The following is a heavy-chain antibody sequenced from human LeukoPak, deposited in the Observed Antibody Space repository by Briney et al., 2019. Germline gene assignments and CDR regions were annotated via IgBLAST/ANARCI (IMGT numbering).Heavy chain of an antibody. Sequence: PGGSLRLSCEVSGFTFSSYHMNWVRQAPGKGLEWVSSIGSSGSYIYYADSLTGRFTISRDNAKNSLYLQMNSLRAEDTAVYYCARESRRVGEGDFDYWGQGTLVTVSS. D-gene: IGHD1-26*01. V-gene: IGHV3-21*01. CDR3: ARESRRVGEGDFDY. CDR2: IGSSGSYI. CDR1: GFTFSSYH. J-gene: IGHJ4*02.